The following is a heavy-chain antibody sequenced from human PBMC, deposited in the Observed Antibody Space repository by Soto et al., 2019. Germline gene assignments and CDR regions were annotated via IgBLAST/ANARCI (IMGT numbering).Heavy chain of an antibody. Sequence: QVQLQQWGAGLLKPSETLSLTCAVYGGSFSGYYWSWIRQPPGKGLEWIGEINHSGSTNYNPSLKSRVTVSVHTSKNQFSLKLSSVTAADTAVYYCARGLGYCSGGSCYYYYYYMDVWGKGTTVTVSS. J-gene: IGHJ6*03. CDR2: INHSGST. CDR1: GGSFSGYY. CDR3: ARGLGYCSGGSCYYYYYYMDV. D-gene: IGHD2-15*01. V-gene: IGHV4-34*01.